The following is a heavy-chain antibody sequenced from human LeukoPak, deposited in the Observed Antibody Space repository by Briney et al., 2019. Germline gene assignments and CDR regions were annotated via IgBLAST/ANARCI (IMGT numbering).Heavy chain of an antibody. J-gene: IGHJ4*02. CDR2: IHPEGNEK. CDR3: ARGDAFSGDH. Sequence: GGSLRLSCAVSRFTFSNFWMSWVRQAPGRGLEWVANIHPEGNEKYHVESVKGRFTISGDNAKNSLFLQMNGLRVEDTAVYYCARGDAFSGDHWGQGTLVTVSS. CDR1: RFTFSNFW. V-gene: IGHV3-7*04.